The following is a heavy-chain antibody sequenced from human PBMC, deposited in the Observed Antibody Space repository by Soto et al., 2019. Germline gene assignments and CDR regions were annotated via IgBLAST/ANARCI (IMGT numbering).Heavy chain of an antibody. CDR3: ARSLIVVVPAAPRDSYYYYYMDV. CDR2: IYYSGST. V-gene: IGHV4-59*01. CDR1: GGSISSYY. D-gene: IGHD2-2*01. J-gene: IGHJ6*03. Sequence: SETLSLTCTVSGGSISSYYWSWIRQPPGKGLEWIGYIYYSGSTNYNPSLKSRVTISVDTSKNQFSLKLSSVTAADTAVYYCARSLIVVVPAAPRDSYYYYYMDVWGKGTTVIVSS.